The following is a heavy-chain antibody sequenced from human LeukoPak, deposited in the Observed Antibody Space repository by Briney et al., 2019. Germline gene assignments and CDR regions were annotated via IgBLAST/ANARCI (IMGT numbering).Heavy chain of an antibody. Sequence: GGSLRLSCAASKFSVSSNYMTWVRQAPGKGLEWVSDIYSTGSTYYADSVKGRFTISRDNSKNTLYLQMNSLRAEDTAVYYCSTIDYWGQGTLVTVSS. CDR2: IYSTGST. J-gene: IGHJ4*02. CDR1: KFSVSSNY. CDR3: STIDY. V-gene: IGHV3-66*01.